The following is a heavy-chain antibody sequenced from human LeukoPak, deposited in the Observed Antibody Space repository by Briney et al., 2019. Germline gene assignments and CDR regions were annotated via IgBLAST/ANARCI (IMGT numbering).Heavy chain of an antibody. Sequence: GASVKVSCKASGYTFTGYYMHWVRQAPGQGLEWMGWINPNSGGTNYAQKFQGRVTMTRDTSISTAYMELSRLRSDDTAVYYCARVRVGDSSGYYFDYWGQGTLVTVSS. V-gene: IGHV1-2*02. J-gene: IGHJ4*02. CDR1: GYTFTGYY. CDR2: INPNSGGT. D-gene: IGHD3-22*01. CDR3: ARVRVGDSSGYYFDY.